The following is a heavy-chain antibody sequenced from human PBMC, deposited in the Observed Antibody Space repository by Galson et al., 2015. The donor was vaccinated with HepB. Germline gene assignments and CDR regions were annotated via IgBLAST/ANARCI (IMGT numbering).Heavy chain of an antibody. CDR3: SLYGAGRLYPQRYHWFDP. J-gene: IGHJ5*02. D-gene: IGHD2-2*02. V-gene: IGHV5-51*01. CDR1: GYSFTSYW. CDR2: IYPGDSDT. Sequence: QSGAEVKKPGESLKISCKGSGYSFTSYWIGWVRQMPGKGLEWMGIIYPGDSDTRYSPSFQGQVTISADKSISTAYLQWSSLKASDTAMYYCSLYGAGRLYPQRYHWFDPWGQGTLVTVSS.